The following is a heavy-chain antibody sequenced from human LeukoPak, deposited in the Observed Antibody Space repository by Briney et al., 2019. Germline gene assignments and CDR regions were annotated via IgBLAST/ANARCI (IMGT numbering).Heavy chain of an antibody. CDR3: ARPDIVVGYYFHY. CDR1: GGTFSSYV. D-gene: IGHD2-15*01. CDR2: INPNTGGT. J-gene: IGHJ4*02. Sequence: ASVKVSCKASGGTFSSYVINWVRQAPGQGLEWMGWINPNTGGTNYAQKFQGRVTVTRDTSISTAYMELSSLRSDDTAVYYCARPDIVVGYYFHYWGQGTLVTVSS. V-gene: IGHV1-2*02.